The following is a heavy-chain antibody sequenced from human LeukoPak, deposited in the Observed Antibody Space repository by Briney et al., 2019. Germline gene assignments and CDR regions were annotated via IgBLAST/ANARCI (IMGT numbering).Heavy chain of an antibody. V-gene: IGHV4-34*01. CDR1: GGSFGGYF. CDR2: VNHSGST. CDR3: ARGPPLAYYGTSGYYFFDY. D-gene: IGHD3-22*01. Sequence: PSVTLSLTCSAYGGSFGGYFWSWIRQPPGEGLEWIGEVNHSGSTNYNPSLKSRVTISVDTSRTQFSLNLRSVTAADTAVYYCARGPPLAYYGTSGYYFFDYWGQGILVTVSP. J-gene: IGHJ4*02.